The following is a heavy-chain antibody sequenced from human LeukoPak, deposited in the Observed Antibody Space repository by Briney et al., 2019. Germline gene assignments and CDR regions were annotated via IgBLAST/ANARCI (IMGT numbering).Heavy chain of an antibody. D-gene: IGHD6-13*01. CDR3: ARAGIAAAGTDYFDY. CDR1: EGTFSSYA. Sequence: SVKVSCKASEGTFSSYAISWVRQAPGQGLEWMGRIIPILGIANYAQKFQGRVTITADKSTSTAYMELSSLRSEDTAVYYCARAGIAAAGTDYFDYWGQGTLVTVSS. V-gene: IGHV1-69*04. J-gene: IGHJ4*02. CDR2: IIPILGIA.